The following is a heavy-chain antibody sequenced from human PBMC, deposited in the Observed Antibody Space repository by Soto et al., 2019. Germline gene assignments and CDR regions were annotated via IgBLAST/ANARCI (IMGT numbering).Heavy chain of an antibody. CDR2: INQDGSET. D-gene: IGHD3-10*01. J-gene: IGHJ4*02. Sequence: GGSLRLSCAASGFTFSNFAMSWVRQAPGKGLEWVANINQDGSETYYVDSVKGRFTISRDNAKNSLFLQMNSLGAEDTAVYYCARAGSPGSVDYWGQGTLVTVSS. V-gene: IGHV3-7*01. CDR1: GFTFSNFA. CDR3: ARAGSPGSVDY.